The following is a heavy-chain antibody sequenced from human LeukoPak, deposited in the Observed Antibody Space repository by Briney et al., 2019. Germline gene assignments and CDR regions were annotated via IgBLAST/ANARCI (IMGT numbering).Heavy chain of an antibody. D-gene: IGHD6-13*01. CDR2: ISSSSSYI. CDR1: GFTFSSYS. V-gene: IGHV3-21*01. J-gene: IGHJ4*02. Sequence: GGSLRLSCAASGFTFSSYSMNWVRQAPGKGLEWVSSISSSSSYIYYAGSVKGRFTISRDNAKNSLYLQMNSLRAEDTAVYYCARDPYLAAAGDYWGQGTLVTVSS. CDR3: ARDPYLAAAGDY.